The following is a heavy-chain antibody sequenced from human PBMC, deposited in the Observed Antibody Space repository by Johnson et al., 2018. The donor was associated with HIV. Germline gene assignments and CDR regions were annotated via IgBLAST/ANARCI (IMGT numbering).Heavy chain of an antibody. Sequence: QVQLVESGGGVVRPGGSLRLSCAASGFTFSSFGMHWVRQAPGKGLEWVAVISYDGSNKYYADSVKGRFTISRDNFNSTLYLQMNNLRTEDTAIYYCARGRIGMMEVDLRGGAFDIWGQGTMVTVSS. D-gene: IGHD3-22*01. CDR2: ISYDGSNK. V-gene: IGHV3-30*03. CDR1: GFTFSSFG. J-gene: IGHJ3*02. CDR3: ARGRIGMMEVDLRGGAFDI.